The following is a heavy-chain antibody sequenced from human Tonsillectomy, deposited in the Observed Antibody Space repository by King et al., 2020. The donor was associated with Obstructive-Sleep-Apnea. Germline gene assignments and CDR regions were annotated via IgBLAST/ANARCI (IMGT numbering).Heavy chain of an antibody. CDR1: GFTVSSNY. CDR3: ARDWGANYYYYYGMDV. D-gene: IGHD3-16*01. V-gene: IGHV3-66*01. CDR2: IYSGGGT. Sequence: VQLVESGGGLVQPGGSLRLSCAASGFTVSSNYMSWVRQAPGKGLEWVSVIYSGGGTYYADSVKGRFTISRDNSKNTLYLQMTSLRAEDTAVYYCARDWGANYYYYYGMDVWGQGTTVTVSS. J-gene: IGHJ6*02.